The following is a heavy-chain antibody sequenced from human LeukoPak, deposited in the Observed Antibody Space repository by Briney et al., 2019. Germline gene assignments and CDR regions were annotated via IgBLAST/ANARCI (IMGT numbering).Heavy chain of an antibody. CDR3: AREGPRTYGSGSYWFDP. Sequence: PSETLSLTCTVSGGSISSYYWSWIRQPPGKGLEWIGYIYYSGSTNYNPSLKSRVTISVDTSKNQFSLKLSSVTAADTAVYYCAREGPRTYGSGSYWFDPWGQGTLVTVSS. CDR2: IYYSGST. D-gene: IGHD3-10*01. J-gene: IGHJ5*02. CDR1: GGSISSYY. V-gene: IGHV4-59*12.